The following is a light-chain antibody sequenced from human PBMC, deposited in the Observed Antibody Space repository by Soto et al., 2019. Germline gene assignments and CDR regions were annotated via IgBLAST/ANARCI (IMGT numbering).Light chain of an antibody. CDR1: SSDIGAYKF. CDR3: SLYAGSNNVV. CDR2: EVS. Sequence: QSALTQPPSASGSPGQSVAISGTGTSSDIGAYKFVSWYQQHPGKPPKLIIYEVSIRPSGVPDRFSGSKSGNTASLTVSGLLAEDEADYYCSLYAGSNNVVFGGGTKLTVL. V-gene: IGLV2-8*01. J-gene: IGLJ2*01.